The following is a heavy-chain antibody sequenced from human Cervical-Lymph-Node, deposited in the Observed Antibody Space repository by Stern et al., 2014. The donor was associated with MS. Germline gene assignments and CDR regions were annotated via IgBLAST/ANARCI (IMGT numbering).Heavy chain of an antibody. J-gene: IGHJ4*02. CDR1: GYSFSIFW. CDR2: VYPGDSSI. Sequence: EVQLVESGAEVKKPGESLKISCKGSGYSFSIFWVAWVRQMPGRGLEWMGMVYPGDSSIRYSPSFQGHVTISADRSISTAYLQWNSLEASDTAMYYCARSGERGNYGPSDYWGQGTLIPVSS. D-gene: IGHD4-17*01. V-gene: IGHV5-51*01. CDR3: ARSGERGNYGPSDY.